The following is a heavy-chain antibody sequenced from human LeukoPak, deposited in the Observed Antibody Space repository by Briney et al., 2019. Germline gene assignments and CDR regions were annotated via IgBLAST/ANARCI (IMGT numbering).Heavy chain of an antibody. V-gene: IGHV3-30-3*01. D-gene: IGHD6-19*01. Sequence: QAGGSLRLSCAASGFPFSSYPMHWVRQAPGKGLEWVAVMSYNGANKYYADSVRGRFIISRDNSKNTLYLQMNSLTPEDTAVYFCARGQQWLDTWFQHWGQGTLVTVSS. CDR1: GFPFSSYP. J-gene: IGHJ1*01. CDR2: MSYNGANK. CDR3: ARGQQWLDTWFQH.